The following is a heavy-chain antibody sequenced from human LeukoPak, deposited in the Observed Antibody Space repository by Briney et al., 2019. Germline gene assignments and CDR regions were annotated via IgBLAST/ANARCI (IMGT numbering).Heavy chain of an antibody. J-gene: IGHJ5*02. CDR1: GDSLSSGGYY. CDR2: IYTSGTT. D-gene: IGHD2-2*01. CDR3: ARGGEYQLLQFDP. Sequence: SETLSLTCTVSGDSLSSGGYYWSWIRQPAGKGLEWIGRIYTSGTTNYNPSLKSRVTISVDTSKNQFSLKLSSVTAADTAVYYCARGGEYQLLQFDPWGQGILVTVSS. V-gene: IGHV4-61*02.